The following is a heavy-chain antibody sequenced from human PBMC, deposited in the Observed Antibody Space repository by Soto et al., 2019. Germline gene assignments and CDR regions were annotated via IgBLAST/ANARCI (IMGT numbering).Heavy chain of an antibody. CDR3: AIIMTHSDSFDI. CDR2: INCNSGAT. Sequence: ASVKVSCKASGYSFAGFHIHWMRQAPGQGLEWVGSINCNSGATTYAQKFQDSVAMTRDTSVSTAYMDLNRLTSDDTAIYYCAIIMTHSDSFDIWGQGTVVTVSS. V-gene: IGHV1-2*04. CDR1: GYSFAGFH. D-gene: IGHD3-16*01. J-gene: IGHJ3*02.